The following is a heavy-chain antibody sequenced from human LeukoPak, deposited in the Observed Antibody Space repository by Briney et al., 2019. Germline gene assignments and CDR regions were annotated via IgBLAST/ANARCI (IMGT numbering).Heavy chain of an antibody. CDR1: GFTFDDYA. D-gene: IGHD3-10*01. Sequence: GRSLRLSCAASGFTFDDYAMHWVRQAPGKGLEWVSGISWNSGSIGYADSVKGRFTISRDNAKNSLYLQMNSLRAEDTALYYCAKAVYGSGSYYPDVWGKGTTVIVSS. CDR2: ISWNSGSI. V-gene: IGHV3-9*01. CDR3: AKAVYGSGSYYPDV. J-gene: IGHJ6*04.